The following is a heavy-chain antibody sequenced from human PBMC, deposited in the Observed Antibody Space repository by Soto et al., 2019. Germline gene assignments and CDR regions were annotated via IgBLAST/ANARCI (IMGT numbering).Heavy chain of an antibody. V-gene: IGHV3-23*01. D-gene: IGHD6-19*01. CDR3: SKVQVAGLGY. Sequence: GGSLRLSCEVSGFTFSSYAMSWVRQAPGKGLEWVSAISGGGITTHYADSVKGRFTISRDNSNKTLYLQMNSLRVEDTAVYYCSKVQVAGLGYWGQGTLVTVSS. CDR1: GFTFSSYA. J-gene: IGHJ4*02. CDR2: ISGGGITT.